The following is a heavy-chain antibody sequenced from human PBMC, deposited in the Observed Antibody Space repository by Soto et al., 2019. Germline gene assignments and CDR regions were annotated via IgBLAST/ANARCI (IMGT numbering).Heavy chain of an antibody. Sequence: QVQLVQSGAEVKKPGSSVKVSCKASGGTFSSYTISWVRQAPGQGLEWMGRIIPILGIANYAQKFQGRVTITAAKSTSTAYKELSSLRSEDTAVYYCARDPHTVTTHNYYGMDVWGQGTTVTVSS. CDR3: ARDPHTVTTHNYYGMDV. CDR1: GGTFSSYT. V-gene: IGHV1-69*08. CDR2: IIPILGIA. D-gene: IGHD4-17*01. J-gene: IGHJ6*02.